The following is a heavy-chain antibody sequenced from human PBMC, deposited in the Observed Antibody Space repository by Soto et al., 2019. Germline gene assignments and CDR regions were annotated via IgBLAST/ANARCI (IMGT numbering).Heavy chain of an antibody. CDR3: ARDRVTRYCSGGSCYSSGHYYYYGMDV. Sequence: ASVKVSCKASGYTFTSYGISWVRQAPGQGLEWMGWISAYNGNTNYAQKLQGRVTMTTDTSTSTAYMELRSLRSDDTAVYYCARDRVTRYCSGGSCYSSGHYYYYGMDVWGQGTTVSVSS. D-gene: IGHD2-15*01. V-gene: IGHV1-18*01. J-gene: IGHJ6*02. CDR1: GYTFTSYG. CDR2: ISAYNGNT.